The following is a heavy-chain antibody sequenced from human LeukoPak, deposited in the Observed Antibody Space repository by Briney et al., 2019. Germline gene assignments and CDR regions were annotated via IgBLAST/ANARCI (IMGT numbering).Heavy chain of an antibody. D-gene: IGHD5-24*01. CDR2: IVGSNGKT. Sequence: GGSLRLSCAASVFTFSTYTMHWVRQAPGKGLDWVSGIVGSNGKTYYADSVKGRFTISRDNSKNTLYLQMNSLRAEDTAVYFCAKDYRPDGYNDLDYWGQGTQVTVSS. V-gene: IGHV3-23*01. J-gene: IGHJ4*02. CDR3: AKDYRPDGYNDLDY. CDR1: VFTFSTYT.